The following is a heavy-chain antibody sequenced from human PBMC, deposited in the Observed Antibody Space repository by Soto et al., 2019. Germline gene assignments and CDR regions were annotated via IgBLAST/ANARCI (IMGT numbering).Heavy chain of an antibody. J-gene: IGHJ4*02. Sequence: EVQLLESGGGLVQPGGSLRLSCAASGFTFSSYAMSWVRQAPGKGLEWVSAISGSGGSTYYADSVKGRFTISRDNSKNTLYLKKNSPRAGDTAVYYCAKVGGGGTGTTAFDYWGQGTLVTVSS. CDR3: AKVGGGGTGTTAFDY. CDR2: ISGSGGST. V-gene: IGHV3-23*01. CDR1: GFTFSSYA. D-gene: IGHD1-1*01.